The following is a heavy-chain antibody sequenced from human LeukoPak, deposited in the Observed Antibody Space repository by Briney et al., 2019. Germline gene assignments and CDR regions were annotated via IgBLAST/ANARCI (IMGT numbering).Heavy chain of an antibody. CDR1: GFTFSSYG. CDR2: IWYDGSNK. V-gene: IGHV3-33*01. D-gene: IGHD3-10*01. J-gene: IGHJ3*02. CDR3: VTYYYGDAFDI. Sequence: PGRSLRLSCAASGFTFSSYGMHWVRQAPGKGLEWVAVIWYDGSNKYYADSVKGRFTISRDNSKNTLYLQMNSLRAEDTAVYYCVTYYYGDAFDIWGQGTMVTVSS.